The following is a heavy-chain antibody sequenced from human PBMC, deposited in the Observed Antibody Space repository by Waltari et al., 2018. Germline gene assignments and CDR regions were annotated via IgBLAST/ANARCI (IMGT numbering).Heavy chain of an antibody. V-gene: IGHV4-38-2*01. Sequence: QVQLQESGPGLVKPSETLSLTCAVSGYSISSGYYWGWIRQPPGKGLEWIGSIYHSGSTYYNPSLKSRVTISVDTSKNQFSLKLSSVTAADTAVYYCARQSVLRFSRAGWFDPWGQGTLVTVSS. CDR2: IYHSGST. CDR1: GYSISSGYY. D-gene: IGHD3-3*01. CDR3: ARQSVLRFSRAGWFDP. J-gene: IGHJ5*02.